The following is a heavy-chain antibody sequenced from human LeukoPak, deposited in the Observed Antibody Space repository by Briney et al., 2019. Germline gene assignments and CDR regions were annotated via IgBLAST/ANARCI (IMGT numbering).Heavy chain of an antibody. CDR3: ARHLAAAGTPINRKLGFDP. CDR2: IYYSGST. V-gene: IGHV4-59*08. CDR1: GGSISSYY. Sequence: SETLSLTCTVSGGSISSYYWSWIRQPPGKGLKWIGYIYYSGSTNYNPSLKSRVTISVDTSKNQFSLKLSSVTAADTAVYYCARHLAAAGTPINRKLGFDPWGQGTLVTVSS. D-gene: IGHD6-13*01. J-gene: IGHJ5*02.